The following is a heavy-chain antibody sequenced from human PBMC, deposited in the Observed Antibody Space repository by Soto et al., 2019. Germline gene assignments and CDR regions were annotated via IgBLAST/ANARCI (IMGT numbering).Heavy chain of an antibody. J-gene: IGHJ6*02. Sequence: GESLKISCKGSGYSFTSYWIGWVRQMPGKGLKWMGIIYPGDSDTRYSPSFQGQVTISADKSISTAYLQWSSLKASDTAMYYCARSTGLYYYYYGMDVWGQGTTVTVSS. CDR1: GYSFTSYW. V-gene: IGHV5-51*01. CDR3: ARSTGLYYYYYGMDV. CDR2: IYPGDSDT. D-gene: IGHD3-9*01.